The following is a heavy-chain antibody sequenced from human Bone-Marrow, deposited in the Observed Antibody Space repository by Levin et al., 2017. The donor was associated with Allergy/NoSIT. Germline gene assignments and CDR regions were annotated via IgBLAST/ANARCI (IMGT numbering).Heavy chain of an antibody. D-gene: IGHD3-22*01. Sequence: LSLPFPFSVSSLLRPASYWSWIRQPPGTGLEWIGYIYSSGNTHYNPSLKSRVTLSLDASKNQISLKLNSVTAADTAVYYCARDRDYYDSSGYDIVYYGMDVWGQGTTVTVSS. J-gene: IGHJ6*02. V-gene: IGHV4-30-4*01. CDR1: VSSLLRPASY. CDR2: IYSSGNT. CDR3: ARDRDYYDSSGYDIVYYGMDV.